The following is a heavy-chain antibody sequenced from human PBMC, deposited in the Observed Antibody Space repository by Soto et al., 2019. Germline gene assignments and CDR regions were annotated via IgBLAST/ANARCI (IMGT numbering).Heavy chain of an antibody. CDR3: ARDIRDGYNGDAFDI. D-gene: IGHD5-12*01. J-gene: IGHJ3*02. Sequence: ETLSLTCTVSGGSISSYYWSWIRQPPGKGLEWIGYIYYSGSTNYNPSLKSRVTISVDTSKNQFSLKLSSVTAADTAVYYCARDIRDGYNGDAFDIWGQGTMVTVSS. CDR1: GGSISSYY. V-gene: IGHV4-59*01. CDR2: IYYSGST.